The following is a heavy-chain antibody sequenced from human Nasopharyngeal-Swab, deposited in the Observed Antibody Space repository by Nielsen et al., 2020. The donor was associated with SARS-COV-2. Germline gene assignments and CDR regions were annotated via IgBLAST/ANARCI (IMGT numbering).Heavy chain of an antibody. CDR1: GFTFRDAW. CDR2: IKSEANGGTT. V-gene: IGHV3-15*01. Sequence: GGSLRLSCAASGFTFRDAWMSWVRQAPGKGLEWVGRIKSEANGGTTDYAAPVKGRFTLSRDDSKNTLYLQMNSLKSEDTAVYYCLLLWFGELGGLDVWGQGTTVTVSS. J-gene: IGHJ6*02. CDR3: LLLWFGELGGLDV. D-gene: IGHD3-10*01.